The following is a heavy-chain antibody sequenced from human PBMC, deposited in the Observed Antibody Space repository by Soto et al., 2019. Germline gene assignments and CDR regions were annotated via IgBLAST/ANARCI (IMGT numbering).Heavy chain of an antibody. CDR2: IWYDGSNK. V-gene: IGHV3-33*01. CDR1: GFTFSSYG. CDR3: ARPAARYSSSWYYFDY. D-gene: IGHD6-13*01. J-gene: IGHJ4*02. Sequence: QVQLVESGGGVVQPGRSLRLSCAASGFTFSSYGMHWVRQAPGKGLEWVAVIWYDGSNKYYADSVKGRFTISRDNSKNTLYLQMNSLRAEDTAVYYCARPAARYSSSWYYFDYWRQGTLVTVSS.